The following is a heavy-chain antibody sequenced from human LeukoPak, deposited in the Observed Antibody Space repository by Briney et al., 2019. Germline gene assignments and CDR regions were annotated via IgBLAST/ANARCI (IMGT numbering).Heavy chain of an antibody. V-gene: IGHV4-59*01. J-gene: IGHJ5*02. CDR1: GGSISNYY. CDR2: IYYSGNT. D-gene: IGHD3-3*01. CDR3: ARDRVNFWSGYSTINWFDP. Sequence: SEILSLTCTVSGGSISNYYWSWIRQPPGKGLEWIGYIYYSGNTNYNPSLKSRVTISVDTSKSQFSLKLSSVTAADTAVYYCARDRVNFWSGYSTINWFDPWGQGTLVTVSS.